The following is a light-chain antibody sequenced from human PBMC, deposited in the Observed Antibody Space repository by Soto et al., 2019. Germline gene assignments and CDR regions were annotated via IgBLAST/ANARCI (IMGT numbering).Light chain of an antibody. CDR3: SSYTSSSTPYV. CDR1: SSDVGGYNY. V-gene: IGLV2-14*01. J-gene: IGLJ1*01. CDR2: DVS. Sequence: QSALTQPASVSGSPGQSITISCTGTSSDVGGYNYVSWYQQHPGKAPKLMIYDVSNRPSGVSNRFSGSKSGNTASLTISGLQAEDEADCYCSSYTSSSTPYVFGTGTELTVL.